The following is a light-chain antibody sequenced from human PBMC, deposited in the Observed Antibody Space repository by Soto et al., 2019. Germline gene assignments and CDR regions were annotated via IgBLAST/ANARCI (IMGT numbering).Light chain of an antibody. V-gene: IGKV3-11*01. CDR1: QSVNSD. CDR3: QQRSNWPPT. CDR2: GAS. Sequence: EVVLTQSPGTLSLSRGERATLSCRTSQSVNSDLAWYQQKPVQAPRLLISGASTRSTGIPARFSASGSGTDFTLTISSLQSEDFAVYYCQQRSNWPPTFGQGTKVDIK. J-gene: IGKJ1*01.